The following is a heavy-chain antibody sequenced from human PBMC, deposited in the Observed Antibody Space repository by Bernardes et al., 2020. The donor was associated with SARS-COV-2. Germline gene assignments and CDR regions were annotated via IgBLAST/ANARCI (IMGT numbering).Heavy chain of an antibody. CDR3: VRGPRDGHVRFDY. Sequence: GGSLRLSCAASGFTFSSYWMHWVRQSAGKGLVWVSRINSDGRTTTYADSVKGRYTISRDNGKNTLFLQMNSLRAEDTALYYCVRGPRDGHVRFDYWGQGALVIVSS. CDR1: GFTFSSYW. V-gene: IGHV3-74*01. J-gene: IGHJ4*02. CDR2: INSDGRTT.